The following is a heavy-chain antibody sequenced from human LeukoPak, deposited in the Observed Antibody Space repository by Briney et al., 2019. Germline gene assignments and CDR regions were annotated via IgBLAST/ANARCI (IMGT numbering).Heavy chain of an antibody. Sequence: GASVKVSCKASGYTFTRYYIHWVRQAPGQGLEWMGIINPSVGSANYAQKFQGRVTMTEDTSTDTAYMELSSLRSEDTAVYYCATAVGSAVRFLEWFGPWGQGTLVTVSS. CDR3: ATAVGSAVRFLEWFGP. CDR1: GYTFTRYY. V-gene: IGHV1-46*01. CDR2: INPSVGSA. D-gene: IGHD3-3*01. J-gene: IGHJ5*02.